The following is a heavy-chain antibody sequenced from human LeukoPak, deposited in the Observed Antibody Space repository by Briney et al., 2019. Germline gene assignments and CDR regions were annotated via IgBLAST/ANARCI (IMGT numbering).Heavy chain of an antibody. J-gene: IGHJ3*02. Sequence: SETLSLTCTVSGGSISSSSYYWGWIRQPPGKGLEWIGSIYYSGSTYYNPSLKSRVTISVDTSKNQFSLKLSSVTAADPAVFFRGGPVWAPGVFDIWGQGTMVTVSS. CDR3: GGPVWAPGVFDI. CDR1: GGSISSSSYY. V-gene: IGHV4-39*01. D-gene: IGHD7-27*01. CDR2: IYYSGST.